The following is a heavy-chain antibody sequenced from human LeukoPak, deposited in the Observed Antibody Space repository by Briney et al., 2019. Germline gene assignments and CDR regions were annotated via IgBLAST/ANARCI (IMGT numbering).Heavy chain of an antibody. CDR3: ARAVRGHRIQLWSHPAY. Sequence: GGSLRLSCAASGFTFSSYEMNWVRQAPGKGLEWVSYISSSGSTIYYADSVKGRFTISRDNAKNSLYLQMNSLRAEDTAVYYCARAVRGHRIQLWSHPAYWGQGTLVTVSS. J-gene: IGHJ4*02. D-gene: IGHD5-18*01. CDR2: ISSSGSTI. CDR1: GFTFSSYE. V-gene: IGHV3-48*03.